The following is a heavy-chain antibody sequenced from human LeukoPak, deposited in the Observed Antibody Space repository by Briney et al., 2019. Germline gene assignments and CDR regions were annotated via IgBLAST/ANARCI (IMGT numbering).Heavy chain of an antibody. D-gene: IGHD6-13*01. V-gene: IGHV3-23*01. CDR3: AKDLRSSNYYFFDY. CDR1: GFTFSSYA. CDR2: ISDSGGST. Sequence: GGSLRLSCAASGFTFSSYAMSWVRQAPGKGLEWVSGISDSGGSTYYADSVKGRFTISRDNSKNTLYLQMNSLRAEDTAVYYCAKDLRSSNYYFFDYWGQGTLVTVSS. J-gene: IGHJ4*02.